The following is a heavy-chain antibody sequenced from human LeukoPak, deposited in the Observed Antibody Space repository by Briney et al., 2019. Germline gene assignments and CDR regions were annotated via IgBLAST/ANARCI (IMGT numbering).Heavy chain of an antibody. V-gene: IGHV3-13*01. CDR3: ARGYSYGIYYFDY. CDR1: GFSFRDYD. D-gene: IGHD5-18*01. J-gene: IGHJ4*02. CDR2: IHTGGDT. Sequence: GGSLRLSCAASGFSFRDYDMHWVRQRKGQGLEWVSGIHTGGDTYYADPVKGRFAISRENVKTSLYLQMDSLRAGDTAVYYCARGYSYGIYYFDYWGQGTQVTVSS.